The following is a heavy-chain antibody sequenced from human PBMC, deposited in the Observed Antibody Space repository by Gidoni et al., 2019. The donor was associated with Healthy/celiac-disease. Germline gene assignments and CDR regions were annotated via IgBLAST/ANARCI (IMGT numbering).Heavy chain of an antibody. CDR2: ISYDGSNK. CDR3: AREFKGYFDY. CDR1: GFTFSSYA. Sequence: QVQLVESGGGVVQPGRSLRLSWAASGFTFSSYAMHWVRQAPGKGLEWGAVISYDGSNKYYADSVKGRFTISRDNSKNTLYLQRNSLRAEDTAVYYCAREFKGYFDYWGQGTLVTVSS. J-gene: IGHJ4*02. V-gene: IGHV3-30*04.